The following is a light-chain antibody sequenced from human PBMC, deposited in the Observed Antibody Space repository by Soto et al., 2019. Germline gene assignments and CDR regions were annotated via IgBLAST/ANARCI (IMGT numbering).Light chain of an antibody. V-gene: IGKV3-20*01. CDR2: GAS. CDR1: QSVSSNY. CDR3: QHYNSYSEA. Sequence: EIVLTQSPGTLSLSPGERATLSCRASQSVSSNYLGWYQQKPGQAPRLLIYGASSRATGIPDRFSGSGSGTEFTLTISSLQPDDFATYYCQHYNSYSEAFGQGTRLEIK. J-gene: IGKJ5*01.